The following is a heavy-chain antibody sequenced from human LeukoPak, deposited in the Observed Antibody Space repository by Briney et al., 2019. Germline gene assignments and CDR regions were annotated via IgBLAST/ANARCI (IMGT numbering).Heavy chain of an antibody. CDR2: ISGSGGST. CDR3: AKVERGAFWSGSGPAFDY. CDR1: GFTFSSYA. D-gene: IGHD3-3*01. J-gene: IGHJ4*02. V-gene: IGHV3-23*01. Sequence: GGSLRLSCAASGFTFSSYAMSWVRQAPGKGLEWVSAISGSGGSTYYADSVKGRFTISRDNSKNTVYLQMNSLRAEDTAVYYCAKVERGAFWSGSGPAFDYWGQGTRVTVSS.